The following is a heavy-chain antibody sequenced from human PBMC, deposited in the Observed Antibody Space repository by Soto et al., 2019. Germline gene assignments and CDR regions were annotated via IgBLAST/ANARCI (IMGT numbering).Heavy chain of an antibody. CDR2: MIPKSGDT. D-gene: IGHD2-2*01. CDR3: ARGPRYCSSPSCTSWDY. Sequence: QVQLVQAGAEVKKPGASVKVSCKASGYTFTSSDLNWLRQATGQGLEWLGWMIPKSGDTGYPRTLEGRVSMTRKTSIATAYLELSSLRSEDTAVYYCARGPRYCSSPSCTSWDYWGQGTLVTVSS. CDR1: GYTFTSSD. V-gene: IGHV1-8*01. J-gene: IGHJ4*02.